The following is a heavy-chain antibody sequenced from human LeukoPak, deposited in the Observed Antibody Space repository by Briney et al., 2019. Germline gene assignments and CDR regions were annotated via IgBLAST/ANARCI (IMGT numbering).Heavy chain of an antibody. CDR1: GFTFISIA. CDR2: ISVGGGST. J-gene: IGHJ5*02. CDR3: AKTGSTVTTLNWFDP. Sequence: GGSLSLSCAAAGFTFISIAMSWVRQAPGKGLEWVSGISVGGGSTFYADSVKGRFTISRDNSKNTLYLQMNSLRGEDTAVYYCAKTGSTVTTLNWFDPWGQGTLVTVSS. V-gene: IGHV3-23*01. D-gene: IGHD4-17*01.